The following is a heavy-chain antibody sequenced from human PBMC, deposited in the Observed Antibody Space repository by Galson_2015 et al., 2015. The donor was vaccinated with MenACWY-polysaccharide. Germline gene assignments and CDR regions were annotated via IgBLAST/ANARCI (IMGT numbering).Heavy chain of an antibody. V-gene: IGHV3-33*01. Sequence: LRLSCAASGSRFSNSGMHWVRQAPGKGLEWVAVIQYDGSNKVYADSVKGRFTISRDNSKSTVFLEMNTLGVEDTAVYHCAREGSRIVFHAFDIWGQGTMVTVSS. J-gene: IGHJ3*02. CDR2: IQYDGSNK. CDR3: AREGSRIVFHAFDI. D-gene: IGHD2-2*01. CDR1: GSRFSNSG.